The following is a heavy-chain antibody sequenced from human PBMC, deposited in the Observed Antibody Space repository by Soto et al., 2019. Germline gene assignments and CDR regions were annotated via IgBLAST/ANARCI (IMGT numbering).Heavy chain of an antibody. J-gene: IGHJ6*02. D-gene: IGHD3-3*01. CDR3: ARQEKRVLRFLQWFVAPDV. CDR1: GGAISSTNYY. Sequence: QVQLQESGPGLVKPSETLSLTCTVSGGAISSTNYYWGWIRQPAGKGLEWIGSIFYTGSTYYNPSLKSRVTISVDTSNNQFSLKLTSVAAADTAVYYCARQEKRVLRFLQWFVAPDVWGQGTTVTVSS. CDR2: IFYTGST. V-gene: IGHV4-39*01.